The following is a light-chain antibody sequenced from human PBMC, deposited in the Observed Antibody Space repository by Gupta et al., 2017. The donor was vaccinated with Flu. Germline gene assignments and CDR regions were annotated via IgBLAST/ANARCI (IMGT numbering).Light chain of an antibody. CDR3: QQSYGTRLT. Sequence: PSSLSASEGDRVTITCRASQSISSYLNWYQQKPGKAPKLLIYGASSLQSGVPSRFSGSGSGTDFTLTISSLQPEDFATYYCQQSYGTRLTFGGGTKVEI. CDR2: GAS. CDR1: QSISSY. J-gene: IGKJ4*01. V-gene: IGKV1-39*01.